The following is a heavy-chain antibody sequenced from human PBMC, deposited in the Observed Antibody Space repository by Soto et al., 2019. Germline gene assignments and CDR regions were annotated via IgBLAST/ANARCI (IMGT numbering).Heavy chain of an antibody. CDR3: ARAKTPPSRGWYQPLLAVNWFDP. J-gene: IGHJ5*02. D-gene: IGHD6-19*01. CDR1: GYTFTSYA. Sequence: ASVKVSCKASGYTFTSYAMHWVRQAPGQRLEWMGWINAGNGNTKYSQKFQGRVTITRDTSASTAYMELSSLRSEDTAVYYCARAKTPPSRGWYQPLLAVNWFDPWGQGTLVTVSS. V-gene: IGHV1-3*01. CDR2: INAGNGNT.